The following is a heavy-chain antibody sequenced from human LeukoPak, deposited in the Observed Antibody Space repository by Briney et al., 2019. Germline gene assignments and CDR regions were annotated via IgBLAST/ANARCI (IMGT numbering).Heavy chain of an antibody. CDR3: ARVPEYFDWLLPFDI. V-gene: IGHV1-2*02. D-gene: IGHD3-9*01. CDR1: GYTFTSNY. J-gene: IGHJ3*02. Sequence: ASVKVSCKAFGYTFTSNYMHWVRQAPGQGLEWMGWIHPNSGGTNYAQKFQGRVTMTRDTSISTAYMELSRLRSDDTAVYYCARVPEYFDWLLPFDIWGQGTMVTVSS. CDR2: IHPNSGGT.